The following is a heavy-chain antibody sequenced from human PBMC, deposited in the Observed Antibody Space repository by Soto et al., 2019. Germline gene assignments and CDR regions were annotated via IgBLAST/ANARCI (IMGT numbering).Heavy chain of an antibody. CDR2: IIPILGTA. CDR1: GGTFSSYA. CDR3: ARVTELTASYFDY. J-gene: IGHJ4*02. V-gene: IGHV1-69*10. Sequence: GASVKVSCKASGGTFSSYAISWVRQAPGQGLEWMGGIIPILGTANYAQKFQGRVTITADKSTSTAYMELSSLRSEDTAVYYCARVTELTASYFDYWGQGTLVTVSS. D-gene: IGHD3-10*01.